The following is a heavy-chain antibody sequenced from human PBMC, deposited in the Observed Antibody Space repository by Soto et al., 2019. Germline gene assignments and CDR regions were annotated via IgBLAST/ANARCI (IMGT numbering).Heavy chain of an antibody. J-gene: IGHJ4*02. D-gene: IGHD1-26*01. V-gene: IGHV4-59*01. Sequence: PSETLSLTCTVSGGSISSYYWSWIRQPPGKGLEWIGYIYYSGSTNYNPSLKSRVTISVDTSKNQFSLKLSSVTAADTAVYYCARALNLVGATGFDYWGQGTLVTVSS. CDR2: IYYSGST. CDR1: GGSISSYY. CDR3: ARALNLVGATGFDY.